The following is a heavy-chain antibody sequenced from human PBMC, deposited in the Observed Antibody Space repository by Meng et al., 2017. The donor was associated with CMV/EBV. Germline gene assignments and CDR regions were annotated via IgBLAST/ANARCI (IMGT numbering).Heavy chain of an antibody. J-gene: IGHJ6*02. V-gene: IGHV3-74*01. D-gene: IGHD1-20*01. CDR3: AREPRGITGPYGMDV. CDR1: GFTFSSYW. Sequence: GGSLRLSCAASGFTFSSYWMHWVRQAPGKGLVWVSRINSDRSSTSYADSVKGRFTISRDNAKNTLYLQMNSLRAEDTAVYYCAREPRGITGPYGMDVWGQGTTVTVSS. CDR2: INSDRSST.